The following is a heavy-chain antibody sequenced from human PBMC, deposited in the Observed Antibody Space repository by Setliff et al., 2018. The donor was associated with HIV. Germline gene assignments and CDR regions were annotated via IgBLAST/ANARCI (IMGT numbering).Heavy chain of an antibody. CDR3: TRGPGGTVPKPLEAFDV. CDR2: VDYSGDS. D-gene: IGHD1-7*01. CDR1: GATIHYHF. V-gene: IGHV4-59*11. Sequence: LSLTCSISGATIHYHFWSWIRQPPGKGLEWIGYVDYSGDSEYNPSLQSRATISRDPSKSQVSLTLNSATAADTAVYYCTRGPGGTVPKPLEAFDVWGRGAVVTVSS. J-gene: IGHJ3*01.